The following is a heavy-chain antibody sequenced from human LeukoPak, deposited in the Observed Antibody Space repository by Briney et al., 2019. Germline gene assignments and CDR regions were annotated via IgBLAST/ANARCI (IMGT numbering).Heavy chain of an antibody. V-gene: IGHV1-69*13. D-gene: IGHD6-6*01. CDR1: GYTLTELS. Sequence: SVKVSCKVSGYTLTELSMHWVRQAPGKGLEWMGGIIPIFGTANYAQKFQGRVTITADESTSTAYMELSSLRSEDTAVYYCARASLGWFDPWGQGTLVTVSS. CDR3: ARASLGWFDP. J-gene: IGHJ5*02. CDR2: IIPIFGTA.